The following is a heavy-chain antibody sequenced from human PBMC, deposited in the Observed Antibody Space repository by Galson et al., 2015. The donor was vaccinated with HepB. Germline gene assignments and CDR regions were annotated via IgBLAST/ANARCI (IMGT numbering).Heavy chain of an antibody. V-gene: IGHV4-31*03. CDR1: GGSISSGGWF. CDR2: IFYSGAT. CDR3: AREWKVYEMDYHFGMDV. Sequence: TLSLTCTVSGGSISSGGWFWTWIRQRPGKGLEWIGYIFYSGATYYNPSLTSRVTISIDTSKNQFSLKLRSVTAADTAMYYYAREWKVYEMDYHFGMDVWGQGTTVTVSS. J-gene: IGHJ6*02. D-gene: IGHD2-8*01.